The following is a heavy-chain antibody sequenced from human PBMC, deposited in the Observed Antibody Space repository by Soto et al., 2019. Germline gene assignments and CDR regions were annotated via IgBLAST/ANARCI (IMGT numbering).Heavy chain of an antibody. V-gene: IGHV2-5*02. Sequence: QITLNESGPTLVKPTQTLTLTCTFSGFSLGTYGVGVGWIRQPPGKALECLALIYWDDDKRYSPSLKSRLTITKDTSKRLVFLTLTNMDPVDTATYYCAHRGGGIVDWYFDLWGRGTPVIVSS. J-gene: IGHJ2*01. CDR2: IYWDDDK. CDR3: AHRGGGIVDWYFDL. D-gene: IGHD1-26*01. CDR1: GFSLGTYGVG.